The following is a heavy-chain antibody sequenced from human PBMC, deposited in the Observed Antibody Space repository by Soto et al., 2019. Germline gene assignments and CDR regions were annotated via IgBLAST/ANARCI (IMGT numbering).Heavy chain of an antibody. D-gene: IGHD4-17*01. V-gene: IGHV4-30-4*01. Sequence: PSETLSLTCTVSGGSISSSDYYWSWIRQPPGKGLEWIGYIYYSGSTYYNPSLKSRVTISVDTSKNQFSLKLSSVTAADTAVYYCASHDYAHYGIDVWGQGTTVTVSS. CDR1: GGSISSSDYY. CDR3: ASHDYAHYGIDV. CDR2: IYYSGST. J-gene: IGHJ6*02.